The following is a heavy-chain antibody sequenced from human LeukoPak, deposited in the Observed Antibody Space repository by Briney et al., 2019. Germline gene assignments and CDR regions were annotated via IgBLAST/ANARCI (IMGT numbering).Heavy chain of an antibody. Sequence: PSETLSLTCAVSGYSISSGYYWGWIRQPPGKGLDWIGSIYHSGSTYYNPSLKSRVTISVDTSKNQFSLKLSSVTAADTAVYYCARLETQLIVVVPAAFDYWGQGTLVTVSS. J-gene: IGHJ4*02. CDR3: ARLETQLIVVVPAAFDY. CDR1: GYSISSGYY. V-gene: IGHV4-38-2*01. CDR2: IYHSGST. D-gene: IGHD2-2*01.